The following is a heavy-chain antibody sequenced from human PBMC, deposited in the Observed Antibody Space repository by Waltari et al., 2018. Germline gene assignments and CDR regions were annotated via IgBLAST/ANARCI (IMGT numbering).Heavy chain of an antibody. Sequence: QVQLVESGGGVVQPGRSLRLSCAASGFPLSSYGMHWIRQAQGKGLEWVAVIWYDGSNKYYADSVKGRFTISRDNSKNTLYLQMNSLRAEDTAVYYCAKDFDYGALRGAFDIWGQGTMVTVSS. CDR2: IWYDGSNK. CDR3: AKDFDYGALRGAFDI. CDR1: GFPLSSYG. V-gene: IGHV3-33*06. D-gene: IGHD4-17*01. J-gene: IGHJ3*02.